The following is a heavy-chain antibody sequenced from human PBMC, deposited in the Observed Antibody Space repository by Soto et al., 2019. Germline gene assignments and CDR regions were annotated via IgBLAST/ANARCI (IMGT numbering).Heavy chain of an antibody. D-gene: IGHD6-6*01. CDR1: GFTFSSYG. CDR3: AKDHPRRGSSSSPDY. J-gene: IGHJ4*02. Sequence: QVQLVESGGGVVQPGRSLRLSCAASGFTFSSYGMHWVRQAPGKGLEWVAVISYDGSNKYYADSVKGRFTISRDNSKNTLALQMNSRRAEDTAVYYCAKDHPRRGSSSSPDYWGQGTLVTVSS. V-gene: IGHV3-30*18. CDR2: ISYDGSNK.